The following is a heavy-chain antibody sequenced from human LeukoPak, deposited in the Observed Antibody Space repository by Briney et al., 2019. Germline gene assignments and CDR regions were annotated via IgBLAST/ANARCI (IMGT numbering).Heavy chain of an antibody. D-gene: IGHD2-2*01. CDR1: GXTFSSYS. CDR3: AREPLYCSSTSCWYNWFDP. CDR2: ISSSSSYI. J-gene: IGHJ5*02. V-gene: IGHV3-21*01. Sequence: GGSLRLSCAASGXTFSSYSMNWVRQAPGKGLEWVSSISSSSSYIYYADSVKGRFTISRDNAKNSLYLQMNSLRAEDTAVYYCAREPLYCSSTSCWYNWFDPWGQGTLVTVSS.